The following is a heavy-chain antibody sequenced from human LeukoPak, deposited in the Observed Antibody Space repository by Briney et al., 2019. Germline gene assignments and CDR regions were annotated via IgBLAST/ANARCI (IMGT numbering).Heavy chain of an antibody. CDR3: VRAGSDSYFYYLDA. CDR2: IHARGGT. J-gene: IGHJ6*03. V-gene: IGHV4-4*07. Sequence: SETLSLTCAVSGGSINNYYWSWVRQPAGKGLEWIGRIHARGGTNYNPSLKSRVTMSLDTSKNQFSLKLNSVTAADTAVYFCVRAGSDSYFYYLDAWGKGTTVAVSS. CDR1: GGSINNYY.